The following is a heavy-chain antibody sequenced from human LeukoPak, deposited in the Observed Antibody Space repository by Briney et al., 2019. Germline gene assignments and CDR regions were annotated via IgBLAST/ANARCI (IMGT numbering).Heavy chain of an antibody. CDR1: GFIFSNYG. J-gene: IGHJ4*02. V-gene: IGHV3-30*02. Sequence: GGSLRLSCAASGFIFSNYGMHWVRHSPDKGLEWVTFIRFDGSTQYYADSVKGRFTISRDNSKDTLYLQMSSLRLEDTGVYYCAKEGGDSSPFDYWGQGILVTVSS. CDR2: IRFDGSTQ. D-gene: IGHD2-15*01. CDR3: AKEGGDSSPFDY.